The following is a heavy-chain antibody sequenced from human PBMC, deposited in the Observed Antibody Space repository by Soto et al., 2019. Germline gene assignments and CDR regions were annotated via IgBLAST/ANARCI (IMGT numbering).Heavy chain of an antibody. Sequence: SVKVSCKASGGTFSSYAISWVRQAPGQGLEWMGGIIPIFGTANYAQKFQGRVTITADESTSTAYMELSSLRSEDTAVYYCARDGSGYGSGSYYGPGHGMHVWGQGTPATVSS. CDR2: IIPIFGTA. J-gene: IGHJ6*02. CDR3: ARDGSGYGSGSYYGPGHGMHV. V-gene: IGHV1-69*13. CDR1: GGTFSSYA. D-gene: IGHD3-10*01.